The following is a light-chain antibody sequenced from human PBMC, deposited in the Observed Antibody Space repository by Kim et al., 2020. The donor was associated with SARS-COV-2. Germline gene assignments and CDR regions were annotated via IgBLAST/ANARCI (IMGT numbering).Light chain of an antibody. CDR1: QTLTSSY. Sequence: EIVLTQSPGTLSLSPGERATLSCRASQTLTSSYLAWYQQKPGQAPRLLIYGTSTRATGIADRFSGSGSGTDFTLTISRLESEDSAVYYCQQYGRAPSYTFGQGTKREI. J-gene: IGKJ2*01. CDR3: QQYGRAPSYT. CDR2: GTS. V-gene: IGKV3-20*01.